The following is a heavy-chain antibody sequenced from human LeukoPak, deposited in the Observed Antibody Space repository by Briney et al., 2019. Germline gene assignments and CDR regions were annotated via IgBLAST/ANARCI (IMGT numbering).Heavy chain of an antibody. Sequence: SETLSLTCTVSGGSISSSSYYWGWIRQPPGKGLEWIGSIYYNGNTYYNPFLKSRVTISVDTSKNQFSLKLSSVTAADTAVYYCARQGIAARVGYYWGQGTLVTVSS. D-gene: IGHD6-6*01. CDR2: IYYNGNT. CDR1: GGSISSSSYY. J-gene: IGHJ4*02. V-gene: IGHV4-39*01. CDR3: ARQGIAARVGYY.